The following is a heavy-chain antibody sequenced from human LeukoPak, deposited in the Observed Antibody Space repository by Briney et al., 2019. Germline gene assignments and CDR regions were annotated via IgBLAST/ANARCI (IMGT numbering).Heavy chain of an antibody. D-gene: IGHD2-15*01. CDR1: GGTFSTYA. J-gene: IGHJ3*02. CDR2: IIPVFGTA. V-gene: IGHV1-69*13. CDR3: SRDRVVGLGIDNAFDI. Sequence: SVKVSCKASGGTFSTYAISWVRQAPGQGLEWMGGIIPVFGTANYAQKFQGRVTITADESTSTAYMELSSLRSEDTAVFYCSRDRVVGLGIDNAFDIWGHGTMVTVSS.